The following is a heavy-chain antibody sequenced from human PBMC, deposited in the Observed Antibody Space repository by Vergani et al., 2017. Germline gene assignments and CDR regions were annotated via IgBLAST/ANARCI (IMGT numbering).Heavy chain of an antibody. D-gene: IGHD3-10*01. CDR2: INPHNGGT. J-gene: IGHJ4*02. CDR1: GYSFSNHY. Sequence: QVQLVQSGAEVGKPGASVRVSCKASGYSFSNHYIHWVRQAPGQGLEWMGIINPHNGGTTYAQKFEGRVTMTEETSTNTIFLELSSLRSEDTAVYFCANDVRDYNLGSGTYSTTFDCWGQGTLVTVSS. CDR3: ANDVRDYNLGSGTYSTTFDC. V-gene: IGHV1-46*03.